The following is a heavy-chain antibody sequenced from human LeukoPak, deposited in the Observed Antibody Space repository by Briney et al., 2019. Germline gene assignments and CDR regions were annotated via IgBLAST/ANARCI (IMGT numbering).Heavy chain of an antibody. CDR3: ARDGPRAVIPQESDY. CDR1: GFTFSTYS. CDR2: ISGSSITI. D-gene: IGHD3-16*02. V-gene: IGHV3-48*01. Sequence: GESLRLSCAASGFTFSTYSMNWVRQAPGKGLEWVSYISGSSITIYYADSVKGRFTISRDNAKNSLYLQMNSLRAEDTAVYYCARDGPRAVIPQESDYWGQGTVVTVSS. J-gene: IGHJ4*02.